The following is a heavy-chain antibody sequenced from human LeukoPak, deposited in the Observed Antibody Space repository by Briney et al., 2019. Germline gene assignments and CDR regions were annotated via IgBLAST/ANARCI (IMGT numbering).Heavy chain of an antibody. Sequence: GGSRRLSCAASGFTFSNYVMTWVRQAPGKGLQWVSSIGGSGDTTYYADSVKGRFTISRDNSKNTLDLQMNSLRDDDTAVYYCAKQLSKSVAGYQALWDKGTTVTVYS. CDR3: AKQLSKSVAGYQAL. J-gene: IGHJ6*04. D-gene: IGHD6-19*01. V-gene: IGHV3-23*01. CDR2: IGGSGDTT. CDR1: GFTFSNYV.